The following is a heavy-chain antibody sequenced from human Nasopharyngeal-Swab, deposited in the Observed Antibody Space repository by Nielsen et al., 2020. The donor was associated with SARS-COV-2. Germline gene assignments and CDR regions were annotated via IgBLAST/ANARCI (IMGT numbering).Heavy chain of an antibody. J-gene: IGHJ3*02. D-gene: IGHD3-10*01. CDR3: AKDDVVRGDAFDI. V-gene: IGHV3-23*01. CDR1: GFTFNFYA. Sequence: GESLKISCIASGFTFNFYAMAWVRRTPGRGLQWVSGISASGGSTYYTDSVKGRFAVSRDNSRNTLYLQMHSLRVEDTALYYCAKDDVVRGDAFDIWGQGTMVTVSS. CDR2: ISASGGST.